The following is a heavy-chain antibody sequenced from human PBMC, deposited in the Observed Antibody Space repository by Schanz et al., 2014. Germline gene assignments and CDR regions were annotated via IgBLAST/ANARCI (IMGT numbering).Heavy chain of an antibody. CDR2: IKSDGSST. Sequence: VQVVQSGGGLVKPGGSLRLSCAASGFTFSSYWMHWVRQVPGKGLVWVSRIKSDGSSTSYADSVKGRFTISRDNAKNTLYLQMNTLRAEDTAVYYCARKMKLGVYGGKGHDSLDIWGQGTRVTVSS. CDR1: GFTFSSYW. D-gene: IGHD4-17*01. V-gene: IGHV3-74*02. CDR3: ARKMKLGVYGGKGHDSLDI. J-gene: IGHJ3*02.